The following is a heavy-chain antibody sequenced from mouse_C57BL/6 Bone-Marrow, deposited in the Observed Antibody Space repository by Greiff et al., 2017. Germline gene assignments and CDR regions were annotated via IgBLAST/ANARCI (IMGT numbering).Heavy chain of an antibody. CDR2: IYPGNSDT. CDR1: GYTFTSYR. CDR3: TRPYYYGSSYPFAY. Sequence: EVQLQQSGTVLARPGASVKMSCKTSGYTFTSYRMHWVKQRPGQGLEWIGAIYPGNSDTSYNQKFKGKAKLTAVTSASTAYMELSSLTNEDSAVYYCTRPYYYGSSYPFAYWGQGTLVTVSA. D-gene: IGHD1-1*01. J-gene: IGHJ3*01. V-gene: IGHV1-5*01.